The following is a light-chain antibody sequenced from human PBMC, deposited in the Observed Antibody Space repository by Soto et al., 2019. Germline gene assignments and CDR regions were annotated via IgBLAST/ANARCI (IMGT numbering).Light chain of an antibody. Sequence: QSALTQPASVSGSPGQSITISCTGTDNDVGYYNYVSWYQQHPGKAPKLMISEVSDRPSGVSNRFSGSKSGNTASLTISGLQAEDEADYYCSSFTSSSALVFGGGTKLTVL. CDR1: DNDVGYYNY. CDR3: SSFTSSSALV. J-gene: IGLJ3*02. CDR2: EVS. V-gene: IGLV2-14*01.